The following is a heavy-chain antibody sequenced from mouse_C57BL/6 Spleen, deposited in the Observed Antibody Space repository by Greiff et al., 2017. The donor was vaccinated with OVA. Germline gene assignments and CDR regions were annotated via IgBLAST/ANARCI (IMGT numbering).Heavy chain of an antibody. CDR1: GYTFTDYY. D-gene: IGHD2-3*01. Sequence: EVQLQQSGPELVKPGASVKISCKASGYTFTDYYMNWVKQSHGKSLEWIGDINPNNGGTSYNQKFKGKATLTVDKSSSTAYMELRSLTSEDSAVYYCARWLLSYWYFDVWGTGTTVTVSS. V-gene: IGHV1-26*01. J-gene: IGHJ1*03. CDR3: ARWLLSYWYFDV. CDR2: INPNNGGT.